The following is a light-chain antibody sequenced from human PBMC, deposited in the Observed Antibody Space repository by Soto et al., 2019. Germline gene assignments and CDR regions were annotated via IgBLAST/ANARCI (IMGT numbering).Light chain of an antibody. V-gene: IGKV2-30*01. J-gene: IGKJ2*01. CDR1: QSLVYRDGNTY. CDR3: LQGTHWPYT. Sequence: DVVMTQSPLSLPVTLGQPASISCRSSQSLVYRDGNTYLTWFQQMPGQSPRRLIYKVSNRDSGVPVTVSGSGSGSDFTLNISRVEVEDVGVYYCLQGTHWPYTFGQGTKLEIK. CDR2: KVS.